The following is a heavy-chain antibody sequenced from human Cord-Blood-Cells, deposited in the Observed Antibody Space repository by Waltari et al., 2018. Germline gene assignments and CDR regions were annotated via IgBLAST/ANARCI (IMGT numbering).Heavy chain of an antibody. V-gene: IGHV4-38-2*02. D-gene: IGHD7-27*01. Sequence: QVQLQESGPGLVKPSETLSLTCTVSGYSISRGYYWGWIRQPPRKGLEWIGSIYHSGSTDYNASLKSRVTISVDTSKTQFSLKLSSVTAADTAVYYCAGLLGLPDAFDIWGQGTMVTVSS. CDR1: GYSISRGYY. CDR3: AGLLGLPDAFDI. CDR2: IYHSGST. J-gene: IGHJ3*02.